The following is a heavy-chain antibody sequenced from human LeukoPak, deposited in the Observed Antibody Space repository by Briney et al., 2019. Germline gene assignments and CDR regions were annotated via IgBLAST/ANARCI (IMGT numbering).Heavy chain of an antibody. D-gene: IGHD6-19*01. CDR2: ILPWVNIS. Sequence: SVKVSCKASGYTFTSFGISWVRQSPGQGLEWMGRILPWVNISSVAQRFQGRVTVNVEKSMTTAYMELSSLTSDDTAVYYCARGPRKVSSHLNGWGQGTPVIVSS. CDR1: GYTFTSFG. J-gene: IGHJ4*02. CDR3: ARGPRKVSSHLNG. V-gene: IGHV1-69*04.